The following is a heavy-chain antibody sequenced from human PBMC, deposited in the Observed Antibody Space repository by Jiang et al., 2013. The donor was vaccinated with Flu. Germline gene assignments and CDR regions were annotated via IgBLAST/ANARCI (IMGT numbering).Heavy chain of an antibody. CDR1: GGSISSYY. CDR3: ARALLYGDYVYWFFDL. D-gene: IGHD4-17*01. CDR2: IYYSGST. J-gene: IGHJ2*01. V-gene: IGHV4-59*01. Sequence: LLKPSETLSLTCTVSGGSISSYYWSWIRQPPGKGLEWIGYIYYSGSTNYNPSLKSRVTISVDTSKNQFSLKLSSVTAADTAVYYCARALLYGDYVYWFFDLWGRGTLVTVSS.